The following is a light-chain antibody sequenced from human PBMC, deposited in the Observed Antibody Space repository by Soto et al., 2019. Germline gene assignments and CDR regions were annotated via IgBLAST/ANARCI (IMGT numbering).Light chain of an antibody. CDR2: WAS. CDR3: QQYFTSPWT. Sequence: DIVMTQSPDSLAVPLGERATFNCKSSQNILDRAKKKNYLAWYQQKSGQLPKLLIYWASPLEPGLPDLFTGRGCGTDFTLTISCLHAEDVGVYYCQQYFTSPWTFGQGTKGDIK. CDR1: QNILDRAKKKNY. J-gene: IGKJ1*01. V-gene: IGKV4-1*01.